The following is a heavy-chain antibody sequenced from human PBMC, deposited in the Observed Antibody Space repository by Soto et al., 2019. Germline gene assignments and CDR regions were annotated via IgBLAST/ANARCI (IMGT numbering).Heavy chain of an antibody. Sequence: GGSLRLSCAASGFIFRSYSLNWVRQVPGKGLEWLSYISSSSRITYYADSVKGRFTVSRDNAKNSLYLQMNSLRDEDTAVYYCARESEDLTSNFDYWGQGTLVTVSS. V-gene: IGHV3-48*02. CDR1: GFIFRSYS. CDR2: ISSSSRIT. CDR3: ARESEDLTSNFDY. J-gene: IGHJ4*02.